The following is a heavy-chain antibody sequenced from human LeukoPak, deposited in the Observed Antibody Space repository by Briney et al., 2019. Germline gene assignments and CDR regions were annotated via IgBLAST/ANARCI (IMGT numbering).Heavy chain of an antibody. CDR3: ARGPRGLGTSGL. CDR2: INHSGST. Sequence: SETLSLTCAVYGGSFSGYYWSWIRQPPGKGLEWIGEINHSGSTNYNPSLKSRVTISVDTSKNQFSLKLSSVTAADTAVYYCARGPRGLGTSGLWGQGTLVTVSS. CDR1: GGSFSGYY. V-gene: IGHV4-34*01. D-gene: IGHD1-26*01. J-gene: IGHJ1*01.